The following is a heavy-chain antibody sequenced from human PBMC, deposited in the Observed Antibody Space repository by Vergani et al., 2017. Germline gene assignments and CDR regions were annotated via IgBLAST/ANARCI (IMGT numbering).Heavy chain of an antibody. CDR3: ATTYYYGSGSYYTFDY. D-gene: IGHD3-10*01. CDR2: IYTSGST. J-gene: IGHJ4*02. Sequence: QVQLQESGPGLVKPSETLSLTCTVSGGSISSYYWSWIRQPAGKGLEWIGRIYTSGSTNYNPSLKSRVTMSVDTSKNQFSLKLSSVTAADTAVYYCATTYYYGSGSYYTFDYWGQGTLVTVSS. V-gene: IGHV4-4*07. CDR1: GGSISSYY.